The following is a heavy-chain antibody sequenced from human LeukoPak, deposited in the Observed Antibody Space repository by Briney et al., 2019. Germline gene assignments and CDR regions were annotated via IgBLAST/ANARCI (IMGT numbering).Heavy chain of an antibody. CDR1: GFTFSSYG. CDR2: IRYDGSNK. J-gene: IGHJ6*02. Sequence: GGSLRLSCAASGFTFSSYGMHWVRQAPGKGLEWVAFIRYDGSNKYYADSVKGRFTISRDNSKNTLYLQMNSLRAEDTAVYYCAKDITIRGVIDYYYYGMDVWGQGTTVTVSS. CDR3: AKDITIRGVIDYYYYGMDV. V-gene: IGHV3-30*02. D-gene: IGHD3-16*01.